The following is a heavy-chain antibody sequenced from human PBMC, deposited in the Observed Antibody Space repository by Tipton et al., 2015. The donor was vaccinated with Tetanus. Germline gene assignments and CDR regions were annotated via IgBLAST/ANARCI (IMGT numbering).Heavy chain of an antibody. V-gene: IGHV4-59*01. CDR2: IYYSGST. J-gene: IGHJ4*02. CDR3: GGCSGGSCYDHYFDY. D-gene: IGHD2-15*01. CDR1: GGSISSYY. Sequence: TLSLTCTVSGGSISSYYWSWIRQPPGKGLEWIGYIYYSGSTNYNPSLKSRVTISVDTSKNQFSLKLSSVTAADTAVYYCGGCSGGSCYDHYFDYWGQGTLVTVSS.